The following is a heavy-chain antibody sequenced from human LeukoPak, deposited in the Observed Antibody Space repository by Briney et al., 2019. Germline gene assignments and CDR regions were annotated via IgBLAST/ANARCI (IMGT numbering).Heavy chain of an antibody. J-gene: IGHJ4*02. CDR3: TTDLGLTMIRGVIVY. V-gene: IGHV3-15*01. CDR2: IKSKGDGETT. D-gene: IGHD3-10*01. CDR1: GFTFTNAW. Sequence: GGSLRLSCAASGFTFTNAWMTWVRQAPGKGLEWVGRIKSKGDGETTDYAAPVKGRFSMSRDDSKATMYLQMYSLEAEDTAAYYCTTDLGLTMIRGVIVYWGQGALVTVSS.